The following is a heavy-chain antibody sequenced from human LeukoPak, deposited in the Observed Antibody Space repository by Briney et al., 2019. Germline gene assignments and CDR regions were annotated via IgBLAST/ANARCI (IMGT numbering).Heavy chain of an antibody. Sequence: SGTLSLTCTVSGGSISSGGYYWSWIRQHPGKGLEWIGYIYYSGSTYYNPSLKSRVTISVDTSKNQFSLKLSSVTAADTAVYYCARVAPQLWFDYWGQGTLVTVSS. D-gene: IGHD5-18*01. CDR3: ARVAPQLWFDY. V-gene: IGHV4-31*03. CDR2: IYYSGST. CDR1: GGSISSGGYY. J-gene: IGHJ4*02.